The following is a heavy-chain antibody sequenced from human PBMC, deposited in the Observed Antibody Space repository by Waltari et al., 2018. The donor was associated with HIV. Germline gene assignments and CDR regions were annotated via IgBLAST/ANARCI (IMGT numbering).Heavy chain of an antibody. CDR3: ARLFYYDTTGYINNAFDI. CDR1: GYTFTNYW. CDR2: NYPFDSGT. V-gene: IGHV5-51*03. D-gene: IGHD3-22*01. J-gene: IGHJ3*02. Sequence: EVQLVQSGAEVRKSGESLKISCKASGYTFTNYWIAWVRQMSGEGLEWMGINYPFDSGTRYNPSVEGQITISADKSLATAYLEWNNLHAADAAIYYCARLFYYDTTGYINNAFDIWGQGIVVTVS.